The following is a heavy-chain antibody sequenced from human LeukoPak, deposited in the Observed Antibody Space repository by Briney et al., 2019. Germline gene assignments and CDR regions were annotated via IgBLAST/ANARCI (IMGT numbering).Heavy chain of an antibody. CDR1: GFTFTNYW. CDR3: AREDYGSGSWNDY. CDR2: IKQDRSEK. V-gene: IGHV3-7*03. Sequence: GGSLRLSCAASGFTFTNYWMSWVRQAPGKGLELVANIKQDRSEKYYVDSVKGRFTISRDNAKNSLYLQMNSLRAEDTALYYCAREDYGSGSWNDYWGQGTLVTVSS. J-gene: IGHJ4*02. D-gene: IGHD3-10*01.